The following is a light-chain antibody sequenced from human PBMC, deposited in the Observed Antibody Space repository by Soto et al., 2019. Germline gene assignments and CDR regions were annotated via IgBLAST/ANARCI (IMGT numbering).Light chain of an antibody. J-gene: IGLJ1*01. V-gene: IGLV2-14*01. Sequence: QSALTQPASVSGSPGQSITISCTGTSSDVGGYNYVSWYQQHPGKAPKLMIYEVSNRPSGVSNRFSGSKSGNTASLTISGLQAEDEAYYFCSSYGSTSTRYVFGTGTKLTVL. CDR1: SSDVGGYNY. CDR3: SSYGSTSTRYV. CDR2: EVS.